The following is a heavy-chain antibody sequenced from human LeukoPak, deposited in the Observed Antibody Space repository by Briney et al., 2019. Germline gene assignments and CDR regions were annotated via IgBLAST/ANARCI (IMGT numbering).Heavy chain of an antibody. CDR2: AYYRFKWYI. D-gene: IGHD3-10*01. CDR3: ARGAVRGGTNFDY. J-gene: IGHJ4*02. CDR1: GDSVSGSPAV. Sequence: SQTLSLTCAISGDSVSGSPAVWNWIRQSPSRGLEWLGRAYYRFKWYIYYAVSVKGRITITPDTSENQFSLQLNSVTPEDTAVYYCARGAVRGGTNFDYWGQGTLVTVSS. V-gene: IGHV6-1*01.